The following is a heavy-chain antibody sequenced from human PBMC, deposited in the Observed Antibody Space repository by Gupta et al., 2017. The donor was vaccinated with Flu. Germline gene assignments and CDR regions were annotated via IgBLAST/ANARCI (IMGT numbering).Heavy chain of an antibody. J-gene: IGHJ5*02. D-gene: IGHD1-26*01. CDR1: GFSFNKYT. CDR3: ARDSWEKDDPKYWAWNGFDP. Sequence: QVQLVESGGGVVQPGRSLRLSCEASGFSFNKYTMFWVRQAPGKGLQWVAVISYDGSNEHYTDSVKGRFTISRDNSKNTVYLQMNSLKGDDTAVYYCARDSWEKDDPKYWAWNGFDPWGQGTLGTVSS. V-gene: IGHV3-30*04. CDR2: ISYDGSNE.